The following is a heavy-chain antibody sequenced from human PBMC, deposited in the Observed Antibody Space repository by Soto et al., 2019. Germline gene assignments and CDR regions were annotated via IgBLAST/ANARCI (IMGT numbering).Heavy chain of an antibody. V-gene: IGHV1-46*01. CDR2: INPSGGST. J-gene: IGHJ4*02. CDR3: AREEITIFGVVITSFGC. CDR1: GYTFTSYY. D-gene: IGHD3-3*01. Sequence: ASVKVSCKASGYTFTSYYMHWVRQAPGQGLEWMGIINPSGGSTSYAQKFQGRVTMTRDTSTSTVYMELSSLRSEDTAVYYCAREEITIFGVVITSFGCWGQGTLVIVSS.